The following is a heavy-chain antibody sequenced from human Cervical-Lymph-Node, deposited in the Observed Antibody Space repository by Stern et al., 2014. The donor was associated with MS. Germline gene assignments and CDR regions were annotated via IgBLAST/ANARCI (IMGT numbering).Heavy chain of an antibody. CDR2: INTKTGNP. D-gene: IGHD3-16*01. J-gene: IGHJ4*01. V-gene: IGHV7-4-1*02. CDR3: ATWGAGNSPPLFY. Sequence: VQLVQSGSELKKPGASVKVSCKASGYNVTTYAMNWVRQAPGQGLEWMGWINTKTGNPPFAQGFTGRFVFSLDTSINTAYLQISSLKAEDSAVYYCATWGAGNSPPLFYWGHGTLVTVSS. CDR1: GYNVTTYA.